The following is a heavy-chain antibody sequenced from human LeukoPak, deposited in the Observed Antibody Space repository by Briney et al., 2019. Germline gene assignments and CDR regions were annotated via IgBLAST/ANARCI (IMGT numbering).Heavy chain of an antibody. V-gene: IGHV3-30*02. CDR2: IRSDGTSK. CDR3: AKWSGDYPSYFLDY. Sequence: GGSLRLSCAASGFSFRSFGLHWVRQAPGKGLEWVALIRSDGTSKNYADSVKGRFTISRDTSKNTVYLQMNSLRAEDTAVYSCAKWSGDYPSYFLDYWGQGTLVTVSS. J-gene: IGHJ4*02. CDR1: GFSFRSFG. D-gene: IGHD4-17*01.